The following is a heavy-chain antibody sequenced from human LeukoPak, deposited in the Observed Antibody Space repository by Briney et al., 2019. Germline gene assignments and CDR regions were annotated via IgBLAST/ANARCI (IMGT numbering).Heavy chain of an antibody. V-gene: IGHV3-9*01. D-gene: IGHD2-2*01. CDR1: GFTFDIYA. CDR2: ISWNSSSI. Sequence: QPGRSLRLSCAASGFTFDIYAMHWVRQAPGKGLEWVSGISWNSSSIGYADSVKGRFTISRDNAKNSLYLQMNSLRAEDTALYYCAKPLYCSSTSCSGMDVWGQGATVTVSS. CDR3: AKPLYCSSTSCSGMDV. J-gene: IGHJ6*02.